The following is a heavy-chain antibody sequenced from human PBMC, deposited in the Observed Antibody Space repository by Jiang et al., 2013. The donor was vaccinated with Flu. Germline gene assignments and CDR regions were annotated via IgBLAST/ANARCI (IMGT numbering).Heavy chain of an antibody. V-gene: IGHV2-5*01. J-gene: IGHJ3*02. CDR3: AHSVLRYAPVGFLDI. D-gene: IGHD3-9*01. CDR2: IDWNDNK. CDR1: GFSLSTSGVG. Sequence: KPTQTLTLTCSFSGFSLSTSGVGVGWIRQPPGKALEWLTIIDWNDNKRYSPSLKSRLTITKDTSKPQVVLTMTNMDPVDTGTYFCAHSVLRYAPVGFLDIWGQGTNGHRLF.